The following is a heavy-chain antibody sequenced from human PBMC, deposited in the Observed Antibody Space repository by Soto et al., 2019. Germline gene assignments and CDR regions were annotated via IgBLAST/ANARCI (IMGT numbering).Heavy chain of an antibody. CDR1: GFTFRNYA. CDR2: ICVSGVTT. J-gene: IGHJ5*02. D-gene: IGHD3-10*01. Sequence: EVQLLESGGGLVQPGGSLRLSCAASGFTFRNYAMTWVRQAPGKGLEWVSVICVSGVTTYYADSVTGRCTISRDNFENTRYLQRDTLRAEDTAVYYCAKSSGDVTVRGRRQAESWGQGTLVTVSS. CDR3: AKSSGDVTVRGRRQAES. V-gene: IGHV3-23*01.